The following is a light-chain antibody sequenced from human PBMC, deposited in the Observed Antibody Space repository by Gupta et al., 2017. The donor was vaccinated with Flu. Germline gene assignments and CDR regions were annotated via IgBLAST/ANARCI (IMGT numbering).Light chain of an antibody. J-gene: IGLJ2*01. V-gene: IGLV2-8*01. CDR2: EVS. CDR3: SSYAGSNILV. CDR1: SSDVGGYNY. Sequence: SVTISCTGTSSDVGGYNYVSWYQQHPGKAPKLMIYEVSKRPSGVPDRFSGSKSGNTASLTVSGLQAEDEADYYCSSYAGSNILVFGGGTKLTVL.